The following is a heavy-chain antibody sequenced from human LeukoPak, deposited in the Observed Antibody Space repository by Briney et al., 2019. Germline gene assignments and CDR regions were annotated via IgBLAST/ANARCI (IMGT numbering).Heavy chain of an antibody. D-gene: IGHD3-22*01. J-gene: IGHJ6*03. CDR3: ARGRQEVSMIVVVMTGVSYYLDV. CDR2: INPSERI. Sequence: SETLSLTRAVYGGSFSGYYWTWIRQAPGKGLEWIGEINPSERISYNPSLKRQLPISVDAAKNQFSLNLRSLTAADTAVYYCARGRQEVSMIVVVMTGVSYYLDVWGKGTTVTVS. CDR1: GGSFSGYY. V-gene: IGHV4-34*01.